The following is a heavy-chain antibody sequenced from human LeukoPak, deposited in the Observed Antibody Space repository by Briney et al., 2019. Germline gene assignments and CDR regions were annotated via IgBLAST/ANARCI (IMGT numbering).Heavy chain of an antibody. CDR2: IYTSGST. J-gene: IGHJ6*03. CDR1: GGSISSYY. D-gene: IGHD2-15*01. Sequence: PSETLSLTCTVSGGSISSYYWSWIRQPAGKGLEWIGRIYTSGSTNYNPSLKSRVTMSVDTSKNQFSLKLSSVTAADTAVYYCVRDGYCSGGSCYSVYYYYYYMDVWSKGTTDTVSS. V-gene: IGHV4-4*07. CDR3: VRDGYCSGGSCYSVYYYYYYMDV.